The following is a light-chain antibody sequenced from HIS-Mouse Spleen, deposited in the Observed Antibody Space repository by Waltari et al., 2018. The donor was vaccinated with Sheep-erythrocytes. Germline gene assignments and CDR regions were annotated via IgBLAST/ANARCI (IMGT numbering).Light chain of an antibody. CDR3: SSYAGSNNWV. J-gene: IGLJ3*02. CDR2: EVS. V-gene: IGLV2-8*01. Sequence: QSALTQPPSASGSPGQSVTISCTGTSSDVGGYNYVSWYQQPPGKAPKLMIYEVSKRASGVPARFSGSKAGNTASLTVSGLQAEDEADYYCSSYAGSNNWVFGGGTKLTVL. CDR1: SSDVGGYNY.